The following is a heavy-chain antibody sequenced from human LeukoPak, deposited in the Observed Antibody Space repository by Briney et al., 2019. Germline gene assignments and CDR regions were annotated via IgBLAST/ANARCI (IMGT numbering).Heavy chain of an antibody. CDR1: GGSFSGYY. Sequence: PSETLSLTCAVYGGSFSGYYWSWIRQPPGKGLEWIGEINHSGSTNYNPSLKSRVTISVDTSKNQFSLKLSSVTAADTAAYYCARVAARDRVFDYWGQGTLVTVSS. D-gene: IGHD6-6*01. CDR2: INHSGST. V-gene: IGHV4-34*01. J-gene: IGHJ4*02. CDR3: ARVAARDRVFDY.